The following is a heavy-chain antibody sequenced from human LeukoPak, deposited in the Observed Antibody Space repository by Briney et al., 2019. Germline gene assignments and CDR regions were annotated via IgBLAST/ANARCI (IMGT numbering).Heavy chain of an antibody. J-gene: IGHJ4*02. CDR1: GYTFTSYG. D-gene: IGHD3-16*01. V-gene: IGHV1-18*01. Sequence: WASVKVSCKASGYTFTSYGISWVRQAPGQGLEWMGWISAYNGNTNYAQKLQGRVTMTTDTSTSTAYMELRSLRSDDTAVYYCARGYYDYVWGSSEYYFDYWGQGTLVTVSS. CDR3: ARGYYDYVWGSSEYYFDY. CDR2: ISAYNGNT.